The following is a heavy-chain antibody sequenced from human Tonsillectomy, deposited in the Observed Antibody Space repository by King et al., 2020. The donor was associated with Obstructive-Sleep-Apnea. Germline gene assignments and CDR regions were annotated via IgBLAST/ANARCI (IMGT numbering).Heavy chain of an antibody. CDR1: GFTFDDYA. J-gene: IGHJ4*02. CDR3: VKDKNSGWFVDYFDY. D-gene: IGHD6-19*01. CDR2: ISWNSGSI. Sequence: VQLVESGGGLVQPDRSLRLSCAASGFTFDDYAIHWVRQAPGKGLEWVSGISWNSGSIGYADSVKGRFTISRDNAKNSLYLQMNSLRAEDTALYYCVKDKNSGWFVDYFDYWGQGTLVIVSS. V-gene: IGHV3-9*01.